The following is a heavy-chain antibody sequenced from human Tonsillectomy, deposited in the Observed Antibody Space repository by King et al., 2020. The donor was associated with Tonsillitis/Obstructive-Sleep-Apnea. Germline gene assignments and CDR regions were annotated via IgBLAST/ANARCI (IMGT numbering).Heavy chain of an antibody. CDR1: GYTFTIYG. Sequence: LVESGAEVKKPGASVKVSCKASGYTFTIYGISWVRQAPGQGLEWMGWISAYNGNTNYAQKLQGRVTMTTDTSTSTAYMELRSLRSDDTAVYYCARVVVVVPAAISYYYYYMDVWGKGTTVTVSS. V-gene: IGHV1-18*01. CDR3: ARVVVVVPAAISYYYYYMDV. J-gene: IGHJ6*03. D-gene: IGHD2-2*01. CDR2: ISAYNGNT.